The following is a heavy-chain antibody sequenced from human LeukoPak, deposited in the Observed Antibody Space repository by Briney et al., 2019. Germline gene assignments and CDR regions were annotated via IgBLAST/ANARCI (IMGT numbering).Heavy chain of an antibody. CDR1: GFTFSSYG. Sequence: PGRSLRLSCAASGFTFSSYGMHWVRQAPGKGLEWVAAIWYDGSNKYYADSVKGRLTISRDNSKNTLYLQMNSLRAEDTAVYYCASARGSNYGSLGDWGQGTLVTVSS. J-gene: IGHJ4*02. D-gene: IGHD5-18*01. CDR2: IWYDGSNK. CDR3: ASARGSNYGSLGD. V-gene: IGHV3-33*01.